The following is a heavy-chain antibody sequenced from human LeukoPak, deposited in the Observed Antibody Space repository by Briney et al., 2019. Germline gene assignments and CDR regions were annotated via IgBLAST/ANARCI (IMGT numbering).Heavy chain of an antibody. CDR2: IGTAGDT. V-gene: IGHV3-13*01. CDR3: ARGGSSSSWYYDY. Sequence: QTGGSLRLSCAASGFTFSSYDMHWVRQATGKGLEWVSAIGTAGDTYYPGSVKGRFTISRENAKNSLYLQMNSLRAGDTAVYYCARGGSSSSWYYDYWGQGTLVTVSS. J-gene: IGHJ4*02. D-gene: IGHD6-13*01. CDR1: GFTFSSYD.